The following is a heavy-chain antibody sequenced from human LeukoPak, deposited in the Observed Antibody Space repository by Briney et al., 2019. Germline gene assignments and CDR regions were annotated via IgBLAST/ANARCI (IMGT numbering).Heavy chain of an antibody. Sequence: GGSLRLSCAASGLIVSSNYMTWVRQAPGKGLEWVAVISYDGSNKYYADSVKGRFTISRDNSKNTLYLQMNSLRAEDTAVYYCARENTMIVVVKREDAFDIWGQGTMVTVSS. J-gene: IGHJ3*02. D-gene: IGHD3-22*01. CDR3: ARENTMIVVVKREDAFDI. CDR2: ISYDGSNK. V-gene: IGHV3-30-3*01. CDR1: GLIVSSNY.